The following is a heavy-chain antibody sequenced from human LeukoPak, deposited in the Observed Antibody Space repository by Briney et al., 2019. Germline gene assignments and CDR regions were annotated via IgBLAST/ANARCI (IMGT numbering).Heavy chain of an antibody. D-gene: IGHD3-22*01. CDR2: ISSSSSYI. J-gene: IGHJ4*02. Sequence: GGSLRLSCAASGFTFSSYSMNWVRQAPGKGLEWVSSISSSSSYIYYADSVKGRFTISRDNAKNSLYLQMNSLRAEDTALYYCAKDSTYYYDSSGYYNDLVYWGQGTLVAVSS. V-gene: IGHV3-21*04. CDR1: GFTFSSYS. CDR3: AKDSTYYYDSSGYYNDLVY.